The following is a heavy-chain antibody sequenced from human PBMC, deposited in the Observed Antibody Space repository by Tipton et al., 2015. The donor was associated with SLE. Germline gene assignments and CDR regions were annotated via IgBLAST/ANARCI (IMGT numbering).Heavy chain of an antibody. Sequence: TLSLTCTVSGGSISSYYWSWIRQPPGKGLEWIGYIYTSGSTYYNPSLKSRVNTSVDTSKNQFSLKLNSVTAADTAVYYCARERDKYDSSGYHYSGFDIWGQGTKVTVSS. J-gene: IGHJ3*02. CDR2: IYTSGST. D-gene: IGHD3-22*01. V-gene: IGHV4-4*08. CDR1: GGSISSYY. CDR3: ARERDKYDSSGYHYSGFDI.